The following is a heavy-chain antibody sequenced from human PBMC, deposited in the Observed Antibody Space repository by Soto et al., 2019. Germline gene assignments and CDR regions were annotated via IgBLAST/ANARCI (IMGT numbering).Heavy chain of an antibody. CDR3: ATLTKYDILTGFYPC. CDR2: IYSGGST. J-gene: IGHJ4*02. V-gene: IGHV3-66*01. Sequence: GGSLRLSCAASGFTVSSTYMHWVRQAPGKGLEWVSLIYSGGSTYYADSVKGRFIISRDNSNNTLYFQMNSLRAEDTAVYYCATLTKYDILTGFYPCWGQGTLVTVSS. CDR1: GFTVSSTY. D-gene: IGHD3-9*01.